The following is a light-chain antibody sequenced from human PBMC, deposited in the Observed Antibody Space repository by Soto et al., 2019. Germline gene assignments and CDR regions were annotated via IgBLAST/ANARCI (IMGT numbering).Light chain of an antibody. CDR1: QSISRS. CDR2: DAS. V-gene: IGKV1-5*01. Sequence: DIQMTQSPSTLSASVGDRVTITCRASQSISRSLAWYQENPGKAPKLLIYDASSLESGVPSRFIGSGSGTEFTLTISRLQPDDFATYYCQHYNDFLLIFGPGTTVDIK. CDR3: QHYNDFLLI. J-gene: IGKJ3*01.